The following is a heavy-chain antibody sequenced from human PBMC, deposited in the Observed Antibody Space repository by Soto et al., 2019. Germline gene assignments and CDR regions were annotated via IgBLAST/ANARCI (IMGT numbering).Heavy chain of an antibody. CDR3: ARAYGDYEGNWFDP. CDR1: GGSLSSYY. Sequence: PSETLSLTCTVFGGSLSSYYWSWIRQPPGKGLEWIGNIYNSESTNYNPSLKSRVTISVNTTKKQYSLKMSSGTAADAAVYYCARAYGDYEGNWFDPWGQGTLVTVSS. J-gene: IGHJ5*02. CDR2: IYNSEST. V-gene: IGHV4-59*01. D-gene: IGHD4-17*01.